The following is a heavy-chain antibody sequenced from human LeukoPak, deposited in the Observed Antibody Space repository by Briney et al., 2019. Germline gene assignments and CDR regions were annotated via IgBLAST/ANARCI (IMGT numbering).Heavy chain of an antibody. CDR2: IIPIFGTA. V-gene: IGHV1-69*13. J-gene: IGHJ4*02. D-gene: IGHD1-7*01. CDR1: GGTFSSYA. Sequence: GASVKVSCKASGGTFSSYAISWVRQAPGQGLEWMGGIIPIFGTANYAQKFQGRVTITADESTSTAYMELSSLRSEDTAVYYCAKDDNWNYGRSFDYWGQGTLVTVSS. CDR3: AKDDNWNYGRSFDY.